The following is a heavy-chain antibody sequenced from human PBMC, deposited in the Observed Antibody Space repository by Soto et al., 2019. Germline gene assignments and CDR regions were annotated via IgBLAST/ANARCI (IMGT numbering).Heavy chain of an antibody. CDR2: IYWDDDK. CDR1: GFSLSTSGVG. CDR3: AHTLWFGEFPDFDY. J-gene: IGHJ4*02. D-gene: IGHD3-10*01. V-gene: IGHV2-5*02. Sequence: QITLKESGPTLVKPTQTLTLTCTFSGFSLSTSGVGVGWIRQPPGKALEWLALIYWDDDKRYSPSLKSRLTITKDTSKNQAVLTMTNMDPVDTATYYCAHTLWFGEFPDFDYWGQGTLVTVSS.